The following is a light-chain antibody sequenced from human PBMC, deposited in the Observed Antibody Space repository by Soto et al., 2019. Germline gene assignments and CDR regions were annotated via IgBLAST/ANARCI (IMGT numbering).Light chain of an antibody. CDR1: QSVSSSY. CDR2: GAS. Sequence: EIVLTQSPGTLSLSPGERATLSCRASQSVSSSYLAWYQQNRGQAPRLLIHGASSRATGIPDRFSGSGPGKDFSLTISRLEPDDFAVYYYQQYYSSPWTFGHEPNVDIK. CDR3: QQYYSSPWT. J-gene: IGKJ1*01. V-gene: IGKV3-20*01.